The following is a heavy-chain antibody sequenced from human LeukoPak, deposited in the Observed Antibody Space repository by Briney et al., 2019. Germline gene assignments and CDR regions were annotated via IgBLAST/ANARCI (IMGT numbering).Heavy chain of an antibody. Sequence: GASVKVSCKSSGFTFTNDGIHWVRQASGQRLEWMGWINTGNSNTKYSQKFQGRVTITRDTSASTVYMELSSLRSEDTAVYYCAREGLSVVVAAGTTTYYYYGMDVWGKGTTATVSS. J-gene: IGHJ6*04. V-gene: IGHV1-3*04. CDR3: AREGLSVVVAAGTTTYYYYGMDV. CDR2: INTGNSNT. D-gene: IGHD2-15*01. CDR1: GFTFTNDG.